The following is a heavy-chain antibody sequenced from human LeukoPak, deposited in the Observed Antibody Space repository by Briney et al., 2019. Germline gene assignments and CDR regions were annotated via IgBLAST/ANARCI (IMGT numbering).Heavy chain of an antibody. D-gene: IGHD6-13*01. CDR2: IGPAGDT. V-gene: IGHV3-13*01. J-gene: IGHJ4*02. CDR3: ASSPAYSSSWYAIDN. CDR1: GFTFSNYD. Sequence: GGSLRLSCAASGFTFSNYDMHWLRQAAAKGLEWVPGIGPAGDTYYPASVQGRFTISRENANNSLYLHMNSLSAGDTAVYYCASSPAYSSSWYAIDNWAQGTLVTVSS.